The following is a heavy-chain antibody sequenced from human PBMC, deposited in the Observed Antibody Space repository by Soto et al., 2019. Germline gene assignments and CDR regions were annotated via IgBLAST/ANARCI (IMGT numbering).Heavy chain of an antibody. CDR2: IVPIYRTA. CDR1: GGTFSIYR. V-gene: IGHV1-69*13. D-gene: IGHD2-2*01. CDR3: GRDFVAKLSCS. Sequence: FSVQVSCKPSGGTFSIYRMKWVRQAPGQGLEWVGGIVPIYRTADYGQKFQGRVTITRDESARPSYMELRSLKSQDTAVYDCGRDFVAKLSCSWGQGTRVTVSS. J-gene: IGHJ4*02.